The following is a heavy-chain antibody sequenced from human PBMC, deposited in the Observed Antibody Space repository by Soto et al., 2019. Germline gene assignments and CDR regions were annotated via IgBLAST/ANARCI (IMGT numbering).Heavy chain of an antibody. CDR2: IYYSGST. Sequence: PSETLSLTCTVSGGSISSYYWSWIRQPPGKGLEWIGYIYYSGSTNYNPSLKSRVTISVDTSKNQFSLKLSSVTAADTAVYYCARGRWELPIYFDYWGQGTLVTVSS. V-gene: IGHV4-59*01. CDR1: GGSISSYY. J-gene: IGHJ4*02. D-gene: IGHD1-26*01. CDR3: ARGRWELPIYFDY.